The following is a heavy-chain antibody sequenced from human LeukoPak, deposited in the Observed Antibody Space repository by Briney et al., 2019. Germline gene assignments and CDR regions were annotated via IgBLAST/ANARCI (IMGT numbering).Heavy chain of an antibody. CDR1: RYTFTSYD. D-gene: IGHD3-10*01. J-gene: IGHJ4*02. Sequence: ASVKVSCKASRYTFTSYDINSVRQATGQGLEWMGWMNPNSGNTGYAQKFQGRVTMTRNTSISTAYMELSSLRSEDTAVYYCARGVTMVRGVIINYFDYWGQRTLVTVSS. CDR3: ARGVTMVRGVIINYFDY. CDR2: MNPNSGNT. V-gene: IGHV1-8*01.